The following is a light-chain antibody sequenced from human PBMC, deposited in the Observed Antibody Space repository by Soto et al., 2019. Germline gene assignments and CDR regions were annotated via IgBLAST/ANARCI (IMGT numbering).Light chain of an antibody. CDR2: DAS. Sequence: EIVLTQSPATLSLSPGERATLSCRPSQSVSSYFAWYQQKPGQAPRLLIYDASNRATGIPARFSGSGSGTDFTLTISSLEPDDFAVYYCQQRGNWPVTFGQGTKVDIK. CDR3: QQRGNWPVT. CDR1: QSVSSY. V-gene: IGKV3-11*01. J-gene: IGKJ1*01.